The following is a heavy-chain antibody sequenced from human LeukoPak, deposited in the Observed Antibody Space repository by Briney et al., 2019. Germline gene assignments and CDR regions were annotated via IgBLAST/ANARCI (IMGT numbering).Heavy chain of an antibody. CDR1: GFTFSGYW. Sequence: PGGSLRLSCAASGFTFSGYWMHWVRQAPGKGLVWVSRINSDGSSIKYADSVKGRFTISRDNAKNTLYLQMNSLRVEDTAVYYCARAEYGSGDYWGQGTLVTVSS. V-gene: IGHV3-74*03. D-gene: IGHD3-10*01. J-gene: IGHJ4*02. CDR2: INSDGSSI. CDR3: ARAEYGSGDY.